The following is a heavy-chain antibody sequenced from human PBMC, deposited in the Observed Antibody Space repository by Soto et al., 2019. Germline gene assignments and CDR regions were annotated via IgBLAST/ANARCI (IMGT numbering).Heavy chain of an antibody. D-gene: IGHD2-2*01. CDR2: IDPSDSYT. J-gene: IGHJ4*02. V-gene: IGHV5-10-1*01. Sequence: GESLKISCKGSVYSFTSYWISWVRQMPGKGLEWMGRIDPSDSYTNYSPSFQGHVTISADKSISTAYLQWSSLKASDTAMYYCARGLYMRSAVSFDYWGQGTLVTVSS. CDR3: ARGLYMRSAVSFDY. CDR1: VYSFTSYW.